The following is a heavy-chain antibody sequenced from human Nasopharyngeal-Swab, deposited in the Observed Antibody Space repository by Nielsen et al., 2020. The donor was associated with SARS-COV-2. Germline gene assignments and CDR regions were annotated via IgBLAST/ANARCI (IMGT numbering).Heavy chain of an antibody. J-gene: IGHJ3*02. D-gene: IGHD1-26*01. CDR2: ISYDGSNK. CDR3: ARPYSGSYYGAFDI. V-gene: IGHV3-30*04. Sequence: GESLKISCAASGFTFSSYAMHWVRQAPGKGLEWVAVISYDGSNKYYADSVKGRFTISRDNSKNTLYLQINSLRAEDTAVYYCARPYSGSYYGAFDIWGQGTMVTVSS. CDR1: GFTFSSYA.